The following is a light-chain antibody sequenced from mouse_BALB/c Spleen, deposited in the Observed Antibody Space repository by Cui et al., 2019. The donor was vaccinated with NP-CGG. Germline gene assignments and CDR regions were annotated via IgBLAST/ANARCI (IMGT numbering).Light chain of an antibody. CDR2: GTN. J-gene: IGLJ1*01. V-gene: IGLV1*01. Sequence: QAVVTQESALTTSPGETVTLTCRSSTGAVTTSNYANWVQEKPDHLFTSLISGTNNRAPGVPARFSGSLIGDKAALTITGAQTEDEAIYFCALWYSNHWVFGGGTELTVL. CDR3: ALWYSNHWV. CDR1: TGAVTTSNY.